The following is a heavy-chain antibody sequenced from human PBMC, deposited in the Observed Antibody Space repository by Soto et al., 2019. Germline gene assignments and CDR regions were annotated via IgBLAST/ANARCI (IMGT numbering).Heavy chain of an antibody. V-gene: IGHV1-8*02. D-gene: IGHD5-12*01. Sequence: ASVKGSCKASGYTFTSYGIDWVRQAPGQGLEWLGWMNPYTGYTANAQKLQGRVTMTRNISISTVYMELNSLRAEDTAVYSCARDRGYSGYDSPRFYYGMDVWGQGTTVTVSS. CDR1: GYTFTSYG. J-gene: IGHJ6*02. CDR2: MNPYTGYT. CDR3: ARDRGYSGYDSPRFYYGMDV.